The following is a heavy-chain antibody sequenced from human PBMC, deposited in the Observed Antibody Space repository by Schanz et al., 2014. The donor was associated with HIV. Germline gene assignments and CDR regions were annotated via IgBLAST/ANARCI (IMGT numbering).Heavy chain of an antibody. J-gene: IGHJ4*02. CDR2: ISNLGSP. D-gene: IGHD6-19*01. V-gene: IGHV4-59*02. CDR1: GGSVRTNY. CDR3: ARHPEQWLDHFDS. Sequence: QERLQESGPGLVKPSETLSLSCAVSGGSVRTNYYSWIRQPPGKGLEWIGYISNLGSPNYNPSLRSRVPLAVDTSKTQFSLKLSSVTAADTAVYYCARHPEQWLDHFDSWGQGTLVTVSS.